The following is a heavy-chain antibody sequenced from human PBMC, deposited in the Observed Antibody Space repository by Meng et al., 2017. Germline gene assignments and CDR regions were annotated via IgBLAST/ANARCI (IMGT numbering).Heavy chain of an antibody. Sequence: QVELQQGGAGMVESSVTLSLTCPVYGVSFSGYYWSWIGQAPGKGLEWIGEINHRGRTNYNPSLKSRVTTSEDSTKTQFSLKRSSVTAAATAVYCCAGEVVAALDYWGQGTLVTVSS. CDR2: INHRGRT. D-gene: IGHD2-15*01. V-gene: IGHV4-34*01. J-gene: IGHJ4*02. CDR3: AGEVVAALDY. CDR1: GVSFSGYY.